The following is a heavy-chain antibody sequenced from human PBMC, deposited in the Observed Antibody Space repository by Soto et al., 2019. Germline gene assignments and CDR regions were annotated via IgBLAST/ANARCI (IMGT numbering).Heavy chain of an antibody. CDR3: ARAGSGSFYHWLDP. V-gene: IGHV1-46*01. D-gene: IGHD3-10*01. CDR2: INPSGGSA. CDR1: GYIFINYY. J-gene: IGHJ5*02. Sequence: ASVKVSCKASGYIFINYYIHWVRQAPGQGLEWMGIINPSGGSATYSQKFQGRVTMTRDTSTSTVYMELSSLRSEDSAVYYCARAGSGSFYHWLDPWGQGTLLPVYS.